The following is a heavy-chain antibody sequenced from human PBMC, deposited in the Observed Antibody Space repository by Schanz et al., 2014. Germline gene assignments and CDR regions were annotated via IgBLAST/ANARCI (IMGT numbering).Heavy chain of an antibody. Sequence: EVQLLESGGGLVQPGGSLRLSCAASGFGFDDYAMSWVRQAPGKGLEWVSGMSGSGSTADYADSVKGRFTISRDNSKNTLHLQMNSLRVEDTAVYYCAKDDTQVNGMDVWGQGTTVTVSS. CDR3: AKDDTQVNGMDV. CDR1: GFGFDDYA. V-gene: IGHV3-23*01. J-gene: IGHJ6*02. CDR2: MSGSGSTA.